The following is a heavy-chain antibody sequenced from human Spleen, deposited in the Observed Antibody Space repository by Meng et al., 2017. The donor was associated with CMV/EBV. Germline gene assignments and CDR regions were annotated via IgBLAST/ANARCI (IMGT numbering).Heavy chain of an antibody. D-gene: IGHD2-2*01. CDR2: IIPIFGTA. CDR1: A. V-gene: IGHV1-69*05. J-gene: IGHJ5*02. CDR3: AKTALRVGYCSSTSCYQAGWFDP. Sequence: AISWVRQAPGQGLEWMGGIIPIFGTANYAQKFQGRVTITTDESTSTAYMELSSLRSEDTAVYYCAKTALRVGYCSSTSCYQAGWFDPWGQGTLVTVSS.